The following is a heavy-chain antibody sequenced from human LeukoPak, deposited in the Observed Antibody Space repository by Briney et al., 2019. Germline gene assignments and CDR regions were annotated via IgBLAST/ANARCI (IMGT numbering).Heavy chain of an antibody. CDR2: IYYSGST. Sequence: SETLTLTCTASSGSISSYYWSWIRQPPGKGLEWIWYIYYSGSTDCNPSLKSRVTISVDTSKNQLSLKLSSVTAADTAVFYCARGDYYAGGGRNWFDPWSQGTLVTVSS. J-gene: IGHJ5*02. D-gene: IGHD3-10*02. CDR1: SGSISSYY. V-gene: IGHV4-59*12. CDR3: ARGDYYAGGGRNWFDP.